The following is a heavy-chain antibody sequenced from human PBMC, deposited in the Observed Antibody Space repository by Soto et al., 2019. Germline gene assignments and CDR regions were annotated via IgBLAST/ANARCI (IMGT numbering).Heavy chain of an antibody. J-gene: IGHJ4*02. D-gene: IGHD3-10*01. CDR2: INQDGSER. Sequence: EVQLVESGGGLVQPGGSLRLSCVVSGFTFSSYWMHWVRQAPGKGLECVANINQDGSERYYVDSVKGRFTISRDNAKNSLYLQMNSLRDEDTAVYYCVGSWSYSLWGQGTLVTVSS. CDR1: GFTFSSYW. CDR3: VGSWSYSL. V-gene: IGHV3-7*01.